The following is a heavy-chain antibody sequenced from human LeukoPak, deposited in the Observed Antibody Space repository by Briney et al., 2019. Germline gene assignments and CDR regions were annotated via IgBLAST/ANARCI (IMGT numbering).Heavy chain of an antibody. CDR3: ARHSIYCRAGSCFWFDP. Sequence: SETLSLTCTVSGGSISSGGYYWSWIRQPPGKGLEWIGYIYHSGSTYYNPSLKSRVTISVDRSKNQFSLKLSSVTAADTAVYYCARHSIYCRAGSCFWFDPWGQGTLVIVSS. V-gene: IGHV4-30-2*01. D-gene: IGHD2-15*01. J-gene: IGHJ5*02. CDR2: IYHSGST. CDR1: GGSISSGGYY.